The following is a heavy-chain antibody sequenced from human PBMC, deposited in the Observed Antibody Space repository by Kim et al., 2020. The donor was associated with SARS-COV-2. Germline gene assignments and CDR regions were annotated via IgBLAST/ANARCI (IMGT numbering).Heavy chain of an antibody. D-gene: IGHD5-12*01. CDR1: GFTFSSYE. CDR3: ARDLRVWLPQRRGVYYFDY. CDR2: ISSSGSTI. V-gene: IGHV3-48*03. J-gene: IGHJ4*02. Sequence: GGSLRLYCAASGFTFSSYEMNWVRQAPGKGLEWVSYISSSGSTIYYADSVKGRFTISRDNAKNSLYLQMNSLRAEDTAVYYCARDLRVWLPQRRGVYYFDYWGQGTLVTVSS.